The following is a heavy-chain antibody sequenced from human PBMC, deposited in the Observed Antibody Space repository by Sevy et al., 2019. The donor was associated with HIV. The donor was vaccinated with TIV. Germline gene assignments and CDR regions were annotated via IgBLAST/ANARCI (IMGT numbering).Heavy chain of an antibody. Sequence: GGSLRLSCAASGFTFSSYAMSWVRQAPGKGLEWVSAIRGSGGSTYYADSVKGRFTISRDNSKNTLYLQMNSLRAEDTAVYYCAKAQWKIVATILAWGQGTLVTVSS. J-gene: IGHJ4*02. CDR3: AKAQWKIVATILA. D-gene: IGHD5-12*01. CDR1: GFTFSSYA. CDR2: IRGSGGST. V-gene: IGHV3-23*01.